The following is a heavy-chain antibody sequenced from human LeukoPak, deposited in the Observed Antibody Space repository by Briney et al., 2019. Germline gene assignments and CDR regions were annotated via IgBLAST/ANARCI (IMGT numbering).Heavy chain of an antibody. Sequence: GGSLRLSCAASGFTFSSYAMSWVRQAPGKGLERVSAISGSGGSTYYADSVKGRFTISRDNSKNTLYLQMNSLRAEDTAVYYCAKEVYYYGSGSYYNAIDYWGQGTLVTVSS. CDR3: AKEVYYYGSGSYYNAIDY. J-gene: IGHJ4*02. D-gene: IGHD3-10*01. CDR1: GFTFSSYA. V-gene: IGHV3-23*01. CDR2: ISGSGGST.